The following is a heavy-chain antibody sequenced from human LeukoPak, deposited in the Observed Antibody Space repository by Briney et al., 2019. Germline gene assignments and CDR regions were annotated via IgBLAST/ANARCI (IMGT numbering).Heavy chain of an antibody. D-gene: IGHD2-15*01. CDR2: IYSGDSDV. J-gene: IGHJ4*02. Sequence: GDSLKISCQGSGYAFPNYWIGWVRQVPGKGLDWMGIIYSGDSDVRYNPSIRGQVTISADKAFNTAYMPWSSLEASDTAMYYCVTHGMGRFSCNGGSCYHADNWGQGTLVTVSS. CDR1: GYAFPNYW. CDR3: VTHGMGRFSCNGGSCYHADN. V-gene: IGHV5-51*01.